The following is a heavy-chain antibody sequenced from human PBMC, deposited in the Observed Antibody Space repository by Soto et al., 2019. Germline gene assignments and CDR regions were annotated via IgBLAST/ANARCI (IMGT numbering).Heavy chain of an antibody. CDR2: TIPVFGTA. V-gene: IGHV1-69*01. Sequence: QVQLVQSGAEVKKAGSSVKVSCKTSGGTFSSYFINWVRQAPGQGLEWVGGTIPVFGTAYYAERFQGRVTITADESTTTVYMELSSLRSDDTAVYYCARETPSTSAAYFYYGLDVWGQGTTVTVPS. D-gene: IGHD2-2*01. CDR1: GGTFSSYF. J-gene: IGHJ6*02. CDR3: ARETPSTSAAYFYYGLDV.